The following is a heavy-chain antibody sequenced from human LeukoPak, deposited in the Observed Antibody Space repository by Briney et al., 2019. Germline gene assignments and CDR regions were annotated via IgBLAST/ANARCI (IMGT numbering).Heavy chain of an antibody. CDR1: GFTFSSYS. D-gene: IGHD3-10*01. CDR3: ARVGLDYYGSGSVDY. J-gene: IGHJ4*02. CDR2: ISSSSSSI. Sequence: GSLRLSCAASGFTFSSYSMNWVRQAPGKGLEWVSSISSSSSSIYYADSVKGRFTISRDNAKNSLYLQMNSLRAEDTAVYYCARVGLDYYGSGSVDYWGQGTLVTVSS. V-gene: IGHV3-21*01.